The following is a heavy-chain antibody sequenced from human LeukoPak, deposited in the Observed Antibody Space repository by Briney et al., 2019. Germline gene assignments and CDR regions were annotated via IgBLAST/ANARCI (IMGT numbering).Heavy chain of an antibody. CDR1: GASIKSYY. Sequence: SETLSLTCSVSGASIKSYYRSWLRQPPGKAMEWIGYIDYSGSTNYNPSLKSRVTISVDTSKNLFSLKLSSVTAADTAVYYCARASGAGYSYGNADFWGQGALVTVSS. D-gene: IGHD5-18*01. CDR3: ARASGAGYSYGNADF. J-gene: IGHJ4*02. CDR2: IDYSGST. V-gene: IGHV4-59*01.